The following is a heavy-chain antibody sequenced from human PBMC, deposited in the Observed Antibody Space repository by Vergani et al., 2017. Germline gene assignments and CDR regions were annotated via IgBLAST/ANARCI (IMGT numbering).Heavy chain of an antibody. J-gene: IGHJ4*02. CDR3: ARQPSYGDYSFDY. D-gene: IGHD4-17*01. V-gene: IGHV4-38-2*01. CDR1: GYSISSGYY. CDR2: IYHNGST. Sequence: QVQLQESGPGLVKPSETLSLTCAVSGYSISSGYYWGWIRQPPGKGLEWIGSIYHNGSTYYNPSLKSRVTISVDTSKNQFSLKLSSVTAADTAVYYCARQPSYGDYSFDYWGQGTLVTVSS.